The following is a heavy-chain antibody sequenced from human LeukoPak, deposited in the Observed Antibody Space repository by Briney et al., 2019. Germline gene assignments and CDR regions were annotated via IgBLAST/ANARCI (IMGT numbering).Heavy chain of an antibody. CDR3: ARDYYYGSGSYYNELNWFDP. Sequence: KTSETLSLTCTVSGGSISSYYWSWIRQPAGKGLEWIGRIYTSGSTNYNPSLKSRVTMSVDTSKNQFSLKLSSVTAADTAVYYCARDYYYGSGSYYNELNWFDPWGQGTLVTVSS. CDR2: IYTSGST. D-gene: IGHD3-10*01. V-gene: IGHV4-4*07. J-gene: IGHJ5*02. CDR1: GGSISSYY.